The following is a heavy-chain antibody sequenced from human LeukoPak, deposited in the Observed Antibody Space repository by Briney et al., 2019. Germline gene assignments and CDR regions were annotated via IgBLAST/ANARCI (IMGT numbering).Heavy chain of an antibody. V-gene: IGHV3-74*01. Sequence: GGSLRLSCAASGFTFSSYWMHWVRQAPGKGLFWVSRINSDGSSTSYADSVKGRFTISRDNAKNTLYLQMNSLRAEDTAVYYCARVRITMVRGVPSRWFDPWGQGTLVTVSS. CDR2: INSDGSST. CDR1: GFTFSSYW. CDR3: ARVRITMVRGVPSRWFDP. J-gene: IGHJ5*02. D-gene: IGHD3-10*01.